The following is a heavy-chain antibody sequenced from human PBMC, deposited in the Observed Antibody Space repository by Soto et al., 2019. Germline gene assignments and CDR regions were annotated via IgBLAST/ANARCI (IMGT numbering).Heavy chain of an antibody. CDR3: VSTINGYFEY. V-gene: IGHV5-51*01. J-gene: IGHJ4*01. Sequence: EVLLAQSGAEVKKPGDSLKISCKGSGHSFVTHWLGWVRQMPGKGLEWMGIIYPGDSETKYSPSFQGQVTISADKSISTAYLQWSSLKASDTALYYCVSTINGYFEYWGHGTLVTVSS. CDR2: IYPGDSET. D-gene: IGHD3-9*01. CDR1: GHSFVTHW.